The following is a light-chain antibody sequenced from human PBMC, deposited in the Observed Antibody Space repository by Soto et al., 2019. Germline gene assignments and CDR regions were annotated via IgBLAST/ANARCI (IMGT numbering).Light chain of an antibody. J-gene: IGKJ2*01. V-gene: IGKV3-15*01. CDR1: QSVSSN. CDR3: QQYNNWPPYT. CDR2: GAS. Sequence: EIVMTQSPATLSVSPGERATLSCRASQSVSSNLAWYQQKPGQAPRLLIYGASTSATGIPARFSGSRSGTEFTLTINSLQSEDFAVYYCQQYNNWPPYTCGQGTELEIK.